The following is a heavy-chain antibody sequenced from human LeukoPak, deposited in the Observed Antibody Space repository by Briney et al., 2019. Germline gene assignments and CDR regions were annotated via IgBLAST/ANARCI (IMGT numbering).Heavy chain of an antibody. CDR3: ARVVDIADAFDI. CDR2: IYYGGST. J-gene: IGHJ3*02. V-gene: IGHV4-59*12. CDR1: GGSISSYY. Sequence: SETLSLTCTVSGGSISSYYWSWIRQPPGKGLEWIGYIYYGGSTNYNPSLKSRVTISVDTSKNQFSLKLSSVTAADTAVYYCARVVDIADAFDIWGQGTMVTVSS. D-gene: IGHD2-15*01.